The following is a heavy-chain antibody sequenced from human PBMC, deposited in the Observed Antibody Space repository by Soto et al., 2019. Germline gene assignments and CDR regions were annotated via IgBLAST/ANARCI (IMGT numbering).Heavy chain of an antibody. V-gene: IGHV4-59*02. J-gene: IGHJ6*02. Sequence: SETLSLTCTISGGSVNSYYWSWIRQPPGEGLEWIGYIYYSGSTNYNPSLKSRVTMSVDTSKNQFSLKLSPVIAADTAVYYCARGQGHYQGMDVWGQGTTVTVSS. CDR2: IYYSGST. CDR1: GGSVNSYY. CDR3: ARGQGHYQGMDV.